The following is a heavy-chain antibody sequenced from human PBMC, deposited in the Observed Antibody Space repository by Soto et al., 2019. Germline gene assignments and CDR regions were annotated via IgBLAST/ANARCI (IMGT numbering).Heavy chain of an antibody. CDR1: GFTFANYA. CDR2: LSNSGSTT. CDR3: ARFEGGASGTYGLDV. J-gene: IGHJ6*02. V-gene: IGHV3-23*01. D-gene: IGHD3-10*01. Sequence: VQLLESGGGLVQPGGSLGLSCAGSGFTFANYAMSWVRQAPGKGLEWVSVLSNSGSTTYYADSVKGRFTISRDNFKNTLYLQLDSLRAEDTAIYYCARFEGGASGTYGLDVWGQGTTVTVSS.